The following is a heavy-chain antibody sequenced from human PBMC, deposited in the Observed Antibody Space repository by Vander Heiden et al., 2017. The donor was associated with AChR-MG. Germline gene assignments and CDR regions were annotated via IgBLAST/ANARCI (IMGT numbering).Heavy chain of an antibody. D-gene: IGHD3-16*02. J-gene: IGHJ4*02. Sequence: QITLKESGPTLVKPTQTLTLTCTFSGFSLSTSGVGVGWIRQPPGKALEWLALIYWNDDKRYSPSLKSRLTITKDTSKNQVVLTMTNMDPVDTATYYCAHVRQSLPWVLSLLVAKRYFDYWGQGTLVTVSS. CDR3: AHVRQSLPWVLSLLVAKRYFDY. V-gene: IGHV2-5*01. CDR2: IYWNDDK. CDR1: GFSLSTSGVG.